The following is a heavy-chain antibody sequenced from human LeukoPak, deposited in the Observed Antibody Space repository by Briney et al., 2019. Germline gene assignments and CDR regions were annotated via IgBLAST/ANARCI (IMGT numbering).Heavy chain of an antibody. J-gene: IGHJ4*02. V-gene: IGHV1-18*01. CDR1: GYTFNNFG. Sequence: ASVKVSCKASGYTFNNFGFSWVRQAPGQGLEWMGWISAYSGNSNYEQKLQDRVTMTTDRSTNTAYMELRSLRSEDTAVYYCATTGYSSGWYRVGYYFDYWGQGTLVTVSS. D-gene: IGHD6-19*01. CDR2: ISAYSGNS. CDR3: ATTGYSSGWYRVGYYFDY.